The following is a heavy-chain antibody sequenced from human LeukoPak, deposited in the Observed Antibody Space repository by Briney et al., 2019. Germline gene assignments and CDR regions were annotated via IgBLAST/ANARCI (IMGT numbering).Heavy chain of an antibody. CDR1: GFTFDDYA. V-gene: IGHV3-43D*03. Sequence: GGSLRLSCEASGFTFDDYAMHWVRQAPGKGLEWISLITWDGGTTYYADPVKGRFTISRDNSKNTLYLHINSLRAEDTAVYYCVKDNPLDYWGQGTLVIVSS. CDR2: ITWDGGTT. J-gene: IGHJ4*02. CDR3: VKDNPLDY.